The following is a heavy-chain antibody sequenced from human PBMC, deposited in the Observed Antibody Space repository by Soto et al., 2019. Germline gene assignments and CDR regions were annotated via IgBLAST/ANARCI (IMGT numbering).Heavy chain of an antibody. Sequence: GESLKISCKGSGYSFTNYWIGWVRQMPGKGLELMGIIYPGDSDTRYSPSFQGRVTISADKSISTAYLQWTSLKASDTAMYYCARQVTVRPASYYYYGLDVWGQGTTVTVS. CDR3: ARQVTVRPASYYYYGLDV. CDR2: IYPGDSDT. D-gene: IGHD4-4*01. CDR1: GYSFTNYW. V-gene: IGHV5-51*01. J-gene: IGHJ6*02.